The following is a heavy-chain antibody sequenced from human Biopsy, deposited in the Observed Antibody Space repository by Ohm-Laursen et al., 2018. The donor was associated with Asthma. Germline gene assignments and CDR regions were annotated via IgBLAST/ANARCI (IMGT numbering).Heavy chain of an antibody. CDR2: INPNSGDT. J-gene: IGHJ5*02. Sequence: ASVKVSCKTSGYTFTDYSIHWVRQAPGQGLEWMGRINPNSGDTKYAQRFQGRATVTRDRSISTAYMELSRLRSDDTAVYYCARDRGYCSGGTCPSWFDPWGQGTLVIVSS. CDR1: GYTFTDYS. CDR3: ARDRGYCSGGTCPSWFDP. V-gene: IGHV1-2*06. D-gene: IGHD2-15*01.